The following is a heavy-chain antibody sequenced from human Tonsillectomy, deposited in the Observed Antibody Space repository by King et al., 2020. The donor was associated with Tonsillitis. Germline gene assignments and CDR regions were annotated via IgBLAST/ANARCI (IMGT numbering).Heavy chain of an antibody. J-gene: IGHJ4*02. CDR3: ARAFDTSGYYYSFDY. D-gene: IGHD3-22*01. V-gene: IGHV1-2*02. CDR2: INPKSGAT. Sequence: QLVQSGAEMTKPGASVKVSCKASGYIFTDYYFHWVRQAPGQGLEWMGWINPKSGATWYAQKFQGRVTMTTDTSISTAYMELSRLRSDDTAVYYCARAFDTSGYYYSFDYWGQGTLVTVSS. CDR1: GYIFTDYY.